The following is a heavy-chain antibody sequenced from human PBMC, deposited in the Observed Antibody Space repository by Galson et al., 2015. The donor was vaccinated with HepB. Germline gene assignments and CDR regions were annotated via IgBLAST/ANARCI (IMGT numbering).Heavy chain of an antibody. V-gene: IGHV3-23*01. Sequence: SLRLSCAASGFNFANYVMNWVRQAPGKGLEWVSSISGSSGSTYYRGSFKGRFTISRDNSKNTVYLQMKSLRADDTAVYYCAKCSGSNWFVPHHFDSWGQGTLVTVSS. CDR2: ISGSSGST. J-gene: IGHJ4*02. CDR1: GFNFANYV. D-gene: IGHD6-13*01. CDR3: AKCSGSNWFVPHHFDS.